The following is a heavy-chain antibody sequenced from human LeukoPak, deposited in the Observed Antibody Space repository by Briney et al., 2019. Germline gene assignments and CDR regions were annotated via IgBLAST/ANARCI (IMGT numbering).Heavy chain of an antibody. J-gene: IGHJ4*02. CDR3: ARDMGGSYPHYADY. D-gene: IGHD1-26*01. V-gene: IGHV3-30*04. CDR1: GFTVSSYA. Sequence: QSGGSLRLSCTVSGFTVSSYAMHWVRQAPGKGLEWVAVISYDGSNKYYADSVKGRFTISRDNSKNTLYLQMNSLRAEDTAVYYCARDMGGSYPHYADYWGQGTLVTVSS. CDR2: ISYDGSNK.